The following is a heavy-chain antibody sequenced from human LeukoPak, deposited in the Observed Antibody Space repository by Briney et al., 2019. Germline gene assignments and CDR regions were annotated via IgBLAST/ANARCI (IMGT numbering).Heavy chain of an antibody. D-gene: IGHD3-16*01. CDR1: GFTFGDYA. CDR2: IYSGGST. CDR3: VRDLGLSTPDY. J-gene: IGHJ4*02. Sequence: PGGSLRLSCTASGFTFGDYAMSWFRQAPGKGLEWVSVIYSGGSTYYADSVKGRFTITRDNLRNTLHLQMNSLRAEDTAVYYCVRDLGLSTPDYWGQGTLVTVSS. V-gene: IGHV3-66*01.